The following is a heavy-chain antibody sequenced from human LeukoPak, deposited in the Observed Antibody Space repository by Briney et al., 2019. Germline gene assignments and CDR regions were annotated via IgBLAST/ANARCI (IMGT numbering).Heavy chain of an antibody. Sequence: GGSLRLSCAASGFTFSSYSMNWVRQAPGKGLEWVANIKKDGSERSYVDSVRDRFTISRDNAKNSLYLQMNSLRAEDTAMYYCARGGWSGYFIYWGQGALVTVSS. V-gene: IGHV3-7*01. D-gene: IGHD1-1*01. J-gene: IGHJ4*02. CDR2: IKKDGSER. CDR1: GFTFSSYS. CDR3: ARGGWSGYFIY.